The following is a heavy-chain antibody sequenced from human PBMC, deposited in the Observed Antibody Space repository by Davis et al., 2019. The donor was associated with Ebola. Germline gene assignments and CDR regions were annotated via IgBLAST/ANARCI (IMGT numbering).Heavy chain of an antibody. CDR3: ARERGYTSSSWYADNWFDP. V-gene: IGHV4-59*01. CDR1: GASISSYY. D-gene: IGHD6-13*01. Sequence: PSETLSLTCTVSGASISSYYWSWIRQPPGKGLEWIGYIYNSGSTNYNPSLKSRVTISVDTSKNQFSLKLSSVTAADTAVYYCARERGYTSSSWYADNWFDPWGQGTLVTVSS. J-gene: IGHJ5*02. CDR2: IYNSGST.